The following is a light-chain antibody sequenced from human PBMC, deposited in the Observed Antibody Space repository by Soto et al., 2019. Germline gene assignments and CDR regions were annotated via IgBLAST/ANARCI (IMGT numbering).Light chain of an antibody. CDR1: QSVTTNY. J-gene: IGKJ1*01. V-gene: IGKV3-20*01. CDR2: GAS. CDR3: QQYGNSPRT. Sequence: EIVLTQSLGTLSLSPGERATLSCRASQSVTTNYIAWYQQKPGQAPRLLIYGASNRATGIPDRFRGSGSGTDFTITISRLEPEDFAVYYCQQYGNSPRTFGQGTRVEIK.